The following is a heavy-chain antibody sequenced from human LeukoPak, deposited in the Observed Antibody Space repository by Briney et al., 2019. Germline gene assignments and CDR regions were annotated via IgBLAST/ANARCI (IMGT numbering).Heavy chain of an antibody. CDR3: AKGYFWAASAPIDD. Sequence: GGSLRLSCAASGFTFGSHAMNWVRQAPGKGLEWVSAISGSGSNTYYGDSVKGRFTISRDSSKNTVVLQMNSLRAEDTAVYYCAKGYFWAASAPIDDWGQGTLVTVSS. CDR2: ISGSGSNT. CDR1: GFTFGSHA. V-gene: IGHV3-23*01. J-gene: IGHJ4*02. D-gene: IGHD3-3*01.